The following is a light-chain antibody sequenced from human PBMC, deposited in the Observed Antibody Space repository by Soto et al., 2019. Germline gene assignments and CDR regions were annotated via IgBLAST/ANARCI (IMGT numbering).Light chain of an antibody. Sequence: QSALTQPPSVSGAPGQRVTISCTGSSSNIGAGYDVHWYQQLPGTAPKLLIYGNSNRPSGVPDRFSGSKSGTSASLAITGLQAEDGADYYCQSYDSSLSGSGVFGGGTKLTVL. CDR3: QSYDSSLSGSGV. CDR1: SSNIGAGYD. J-gene: IGLJ2*01. V-gene: IGLV1-40*01. CDR2: GNS.